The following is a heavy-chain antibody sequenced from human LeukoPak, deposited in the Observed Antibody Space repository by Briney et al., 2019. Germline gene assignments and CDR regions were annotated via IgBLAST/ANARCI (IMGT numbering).Heavy chain of an antibody. Sequence: GGSLRLSCAASGFTFSSYWMHWVRQAPGKGLVWVSRINTDGSSTSYADSVKGRFTISRDNAKNTLYLQMNSLRAEDTAVYYCASSTTVYYYYMDVWGKGTTVTVSS. CDR3: ASSTTVYYYYMDV. D-gene: IGHD4-17*01. CDR1: GFTFSSYW. CDR2: INTDGSST. J-gene: IGHJ6*03. V-gene: IGHV3-74*01.